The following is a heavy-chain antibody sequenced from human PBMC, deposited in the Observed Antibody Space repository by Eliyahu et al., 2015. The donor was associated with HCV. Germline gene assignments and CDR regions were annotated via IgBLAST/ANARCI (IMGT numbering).Heavy chain of an antibody. CDR2: IWYDGSNK. Sequence: QVQLVESGGGVVQPGRSXRLSCXASGFTFXXYGMHWVRQAPGKGLEWVAVIWYDGSNKYYGDSVKGRFTISRDYSKNTLYLQMSALRDEDTAVYYCARASDYGGYSFEYWGQGTLVTVSS. V-gene: IGHV3-33*01. CDR1: GFTFXXYG. J-gene: IGHJ4*02. CDR3: ARASDYGGYSFEY. D-gene: IGHD4-23*01.